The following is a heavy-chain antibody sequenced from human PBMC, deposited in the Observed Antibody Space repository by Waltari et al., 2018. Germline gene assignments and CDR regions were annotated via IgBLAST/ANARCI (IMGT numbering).Heavy chain of an antibody. V-gene: IGHV4-38-2*01. J-gene: IGHJ3*02. CDR1: GYSISSGYY. Sequence: QVQLQESGPGLVKPSETLSLTCAVSGYSISSGYYWGWIRQPPGKGLEWIGSIYHSGRTYYNPSLKSRVTISVDTSKNQFSLKLSSVTAADTAVYYCARHIVVVIPDAFDIWGQGTMVTVSS. CDR3: ARHIVVVIPDAFDI. CDR2: IYHSGRT. D-gene: IGHD2-21*01.